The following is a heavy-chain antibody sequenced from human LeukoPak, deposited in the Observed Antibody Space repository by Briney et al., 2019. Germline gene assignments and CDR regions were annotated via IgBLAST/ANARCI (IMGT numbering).Heavy chain of an antibody. J-gene: IGHJ4*02. V-gene: IGHV3-72*01. CDR3: ARGHDSGWRDFDY. D-gene: IGHD6-25*01. CDR2: IRNKANSYTT. CDR1: GFSFSDHY. Sequence: GGSLRLSCAASGFSFSDHYMDWVRQAPGKGLEWVGRIRNKANSYTTEYAASVKGRFTISRDDSDNSLYLQMSSLNTEDTAVYYCARGHDSGWRDFDYWGQGTLVTVPS.